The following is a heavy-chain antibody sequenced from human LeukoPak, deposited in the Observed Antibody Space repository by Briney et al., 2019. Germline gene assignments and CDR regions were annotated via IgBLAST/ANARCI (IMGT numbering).Heavy chain of an antibody. CDR1: GFTFSSSS. CDR2: ISSSSST. Sequence: GGSLRLSCAASGFTFSSSSMNWVRQAPGKGLEWVSYISSSSSTNYADSMKGRFTISRGNAKNSLYLQMNSLRAEDTAVYYCARGYSSGWEEGRHNWFDPWGQGTLVTVSS. D-gene: IGHD6-19*01. CDR3: ARGYSSGWEEGRHNWFDP. V-gene: IGHV3-48*01. J-gene: IGHJ5*02.